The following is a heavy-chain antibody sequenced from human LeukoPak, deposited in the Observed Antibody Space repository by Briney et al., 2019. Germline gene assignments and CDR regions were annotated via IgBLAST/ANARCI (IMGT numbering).Heavy chain of an antibody. Sequence: GSLRLSCAASGFTFSSYAMSWVRQAPGKGLEWVSAISGSGGSTYYADSVKGRFTISRDNSKNTLYLQMNSLRAEDTAVYYCAKDLDYVWGSYRYTVDYWGQGTLVTVSS. CDR3: AKDLDYVWGSYRYTVDY. CDR1: GFTFSSYA. J-gene: IGHJ4*02. V-gene: IGHV3-23*01. CDR2: ISGSGGST. D-gene: IGHD3-16*02.